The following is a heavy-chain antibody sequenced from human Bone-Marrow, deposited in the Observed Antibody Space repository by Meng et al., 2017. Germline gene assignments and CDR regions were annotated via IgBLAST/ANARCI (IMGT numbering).Heavy chain of an antibody. CDR2: INPNSGAT. CDR1: GYTFSDYY. CDR3: AKDLRNWNDAFDI. V-gene: IGHV1-2*02. Sequence: ASVKVSCKASGYTFSDYYMDWVRQAPGQGLEWMGWINPNSGATNYAQKSQGRVTLTRDKSITTVYMDVTSLRSDDTAVYYCAKDLRNWNDAFDIWGQGTMVTVSS. J-gene: IGHJ3*02. D-gene: IGHD1-20*01.